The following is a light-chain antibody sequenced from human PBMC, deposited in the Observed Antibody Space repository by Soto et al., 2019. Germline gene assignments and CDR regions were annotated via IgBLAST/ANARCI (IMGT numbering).Light chain of an antibody. CDR2: GAS. CDR1: QSVSSNY. Sequence: DIVLTQSPATLSLSPVESVNISCSASQSVSSNYLVWYQQKPGQAPRLLIYGASSRATGIPDRFSGSGSGTDFTLTISRLEPEDFAVYYCQQYGSSPITFGQGTRLEIK. V-gene: IGKV3-20*01. J-gene: IGKJ5*01. CDR3: QQYGSSPIT.